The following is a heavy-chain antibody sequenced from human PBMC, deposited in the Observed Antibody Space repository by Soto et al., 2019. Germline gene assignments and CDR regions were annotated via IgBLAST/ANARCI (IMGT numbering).Heavy chain of an antibody. V-gene: IGHV4-39*07. Sequence: SETLSLTCTVSGGSISSSSFHWGWIRQPPGKGLEWIGSIHYSEGTDYNPSLKSRVTISLDTSKNQFSLSLNSLTAADTAVYYCAKGLGYESLSWAPGILVTVSS. CDR1: GGSISSSSFH. CDR3: AKGLGYESLS. J-gene: IGHJ5*02. CDR2: IHYSEGT. D-gene: IGHD3-3*01.